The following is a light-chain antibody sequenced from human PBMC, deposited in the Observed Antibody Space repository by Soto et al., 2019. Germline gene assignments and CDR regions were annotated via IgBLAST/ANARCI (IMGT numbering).Light chain of an antibody. V-gene: IGKV3-20*01. CDR1: QSVSSY. Sequence: ENILKQSPATLSLSPRERDELSVRASQSVSSYLAWYQQKPGQAPRLLIFGASTRAAGFPDRFSGSGSGTDFTLTISRLEPEDFAVYYCQQYGSSPRTFGQGTKVDI. CDR3: QQYGSSPRT. J-gene: IGKJ1*01. CDR2: GAS.